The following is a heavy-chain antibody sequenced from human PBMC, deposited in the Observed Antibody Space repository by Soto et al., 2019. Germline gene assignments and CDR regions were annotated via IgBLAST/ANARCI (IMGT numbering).Heavy chain of an antibody. J-gene: IGHJ4*02. D-gene: IGHD7-27*01. CDR2: IYYSGSA. CDR3: AREPLWGSAKYFHY. CDR1: GGSISSYY. Sequence: SETLSLTCTVSGGSISSYYWTWIRQPPGKGLEWIGYIYYSGSASYNPSLKSRVTISVDTSKNQFSLKLSSVTAADTAVYYCAREPLWGSAKYFHYWGQGTLVTV. V-gene: IGHV4-59*01.